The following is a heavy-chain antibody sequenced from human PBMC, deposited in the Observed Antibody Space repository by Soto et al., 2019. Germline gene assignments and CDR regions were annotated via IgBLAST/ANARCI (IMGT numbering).Heavy chain of an antibody. CDR1: GGSISSGGYY. V-gene: IGHV4-31*03. CDR3: ARDGYGDYTGWFDP. D-gene: IGHD4-17*01. CDR2: IYYSGST. Sequence: QVQLQESGPGLVKPSQTLSLTCTVSGGSISSGGYYCSWIRQHPGTGLEWIGYIYYSGSTYYNPSLKSRVTISVDTSKNQFSLKLSSVTAADTAVYYCARDGYGDYTGWFDPWGQGTLVTVSS. J-gene: IGHJ5*02.